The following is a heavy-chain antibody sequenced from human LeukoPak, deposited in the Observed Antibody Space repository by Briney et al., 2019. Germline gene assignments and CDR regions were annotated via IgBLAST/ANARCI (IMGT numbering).Heavy chain of an antibody. CDR2: IYHSGST. D-gene: IGHD5-12*01. J-gene: IGHJ4*02. CDR1: GYSISSGRY. V-gene: IGHV4-38-2*01. CDR3: AKASGYDSSFDY. Sequence: SETLSLTCAVSGYSISSGRYWGWIRQPPGKGLEWIGSIYHSGSTYYNPSLKSRVTISLDTSMNQFFLRLTSVAAADTAVYYCAKASGYDSSFDYWGQGTLVTVSS.